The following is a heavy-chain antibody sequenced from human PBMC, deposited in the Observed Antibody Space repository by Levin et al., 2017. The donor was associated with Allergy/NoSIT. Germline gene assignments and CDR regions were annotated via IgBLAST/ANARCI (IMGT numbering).Heavy chain of an antibody. J-gene: IGHJ6*03. CDR2: INPNSGGT. CDR1: GYTFTGYY. Sequence: ASVKVSCKASGYTFTGYYMHWVRQAPGQGLEWMGRINPNSGGTNYAQKFQGRVTMTRDTSISTAYMELSRLRSDDTAVYYCARALKSITIFGVNYYYYYMDVWGKGTTVTVSS. V-gene: IGHV1-2*06. D-gene: IGHD3-3*01. CDR3: ARALKSITIFGVNYYYYYMDV.